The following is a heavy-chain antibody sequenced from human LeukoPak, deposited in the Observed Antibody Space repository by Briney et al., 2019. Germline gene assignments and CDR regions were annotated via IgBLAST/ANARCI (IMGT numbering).Heavy chain of an antibody. CDR3: AREDSDYYFDY. Sequence: SETLSLTCTVSGGSISSGGYYWSWIRQHPGKGLEWIGYIYYSGSTNYNPSLKSRVTISVDTSKNQFSLKLSSVTAADTAVYYCAREDSDYYFDYWGQGTLVTVSS. J-gene: IGHJ4*02. V-gene: IGHV4-61*08. D-gene: IGHD3-22*01. CDR2: IYYSGST. CDR1: GGSISSGGYY.